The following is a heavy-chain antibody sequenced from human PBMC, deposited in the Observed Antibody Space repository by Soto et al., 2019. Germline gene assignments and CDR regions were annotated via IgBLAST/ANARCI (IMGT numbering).Heavy chain of an antibody. J-gene: IGHJ4*02. V-gene: IGHV3-30-3*01. D-gene: IGHD2-2*01. CDR3: ARVCSSTSCPSDY. Sequence: QVQLVESGGGVVQPGRSLRLSCAASGFTFSSYAMHWVRQAPGKGLEWVAVISYDGSNKYYADSVKGRFTFSRDNSKNTLYLQMNSLRAEDTAVYYCARVCSSTSCPSDYWGQGTLVTVSS. CDR2: ISYDGSNK. CDR1: GFTFSSYA.